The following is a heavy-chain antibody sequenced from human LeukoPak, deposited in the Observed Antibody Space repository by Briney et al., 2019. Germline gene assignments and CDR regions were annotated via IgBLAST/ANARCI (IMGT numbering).Heavy chain of an antibody. CDR2: INPSGGST. CDR3: ARASKLLLGLDV. CDR1: GYTFTSYY. Sequence: GASVKVSCKASGYTFTSYYMHWVRQAPGQGLEWMGIINPSGGSTSYAQKFQGRVTMTRDMSTSTVYMELSSLRSEDTAVYYCARASKLLLGLDVWGKGTTVTVSS. D-gene: IGHD1-26*01. J-gene: IGHJ6*04. V-gene: IGHV1-46*01.